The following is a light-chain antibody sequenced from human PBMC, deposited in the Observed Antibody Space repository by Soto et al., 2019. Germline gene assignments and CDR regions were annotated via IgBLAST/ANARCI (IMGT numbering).Light chain of an antibody. V-gene: IGLV7-46*01. CDR2: DTS. J-gene: IGLJ2*01. Sequence: QAVVIQEPSLTVSPGGTVTLTCGSSTGAVTSGHYPYWFQQKPGQAPRTLIYDTSNKHSWTPARFSGSLLGGKAALTLSGAQPEDEAEYYCLLSYSGARLVVFGGGTKLTGL. CDR1: TGAVTSGHY. CDR3: LLSYSGARLVV.